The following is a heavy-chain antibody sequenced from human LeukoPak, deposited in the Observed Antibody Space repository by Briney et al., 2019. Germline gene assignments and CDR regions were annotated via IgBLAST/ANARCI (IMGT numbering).Heavy chain of an antibody. CDR3: AKDPNIVVVVAEYYFDY. CDR1: GFTFSSYA. D-gene: IGHD2-15*01. Sequence: GGSLRLSCAASGFTFSSYAMSWVRQAPGKGLEWVSAISGSGGSTYYADSVKGRFTISRDNSKNTLYLQMNSLRAEDTAVYCCAKDPNIVVVVAEYYFDYWGQGTLVTVSS. V-gene: IGHV3-23*01. CDR2: ISGSGGST. J-gene: IGHJ4*02.